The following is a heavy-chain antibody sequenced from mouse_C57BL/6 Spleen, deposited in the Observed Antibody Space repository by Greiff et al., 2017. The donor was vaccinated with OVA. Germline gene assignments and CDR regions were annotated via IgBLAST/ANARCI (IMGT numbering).Heavy chain of an antibody. CDR1: GYTFTDYY. J-gene: IGHJ1*03. D-gene: IGHD2-10*02. CDR2: IYPGSGTT. Sequence: QVQLQQSGAELVRPGASVKLSCKASGYTFTDYYINWVKQRPGPGLEWIARIYPGSGTTSYNEKFKGKATLTAEKSSSTAYMQLSSLTSEDSAVYFCARSGYGNYEDWYFDVWGTGTTVTVSS. CDR3: ARSGYGNYEDWYFDV. V-gene: IGHV1-76*01.